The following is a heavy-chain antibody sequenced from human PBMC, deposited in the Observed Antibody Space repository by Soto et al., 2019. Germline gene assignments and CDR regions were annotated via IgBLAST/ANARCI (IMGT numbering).Heavy chain of an antibody. Sequence: SLRLSCAASGFTFSSYAMHWVRQAPGKGLEWVAVISYDGSNKYYADSVKGRFTIYRDNSKNTLYLQMNSLRAEDTAVYYCAGGTVVDVWGQGTTVTVSS. CDR1: GFTFSSYA. J-gene: IGHJ6*02. CDR2: ISYDGSNK. D-gene: IGHD2-15*01. V-gene: IGHV3-30-3*01. CDR3: AGGTVVDV.